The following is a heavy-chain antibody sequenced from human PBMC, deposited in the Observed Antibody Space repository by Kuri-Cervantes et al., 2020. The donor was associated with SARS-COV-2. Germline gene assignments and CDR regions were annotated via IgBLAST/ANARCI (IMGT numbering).Heavy chain of an antibody. CDR3: VRDPVTPGYYYYYGMDV. Sequence: GGSLRLSCAASGFTFSSYWMHWVRQAPGKGLVWVSRINSDGSSTSYADSVKGRFTISRDNAKNTLYLQMNSLRAEDTAVYYCVRDPVTPGYYYYYGMDVWGQGTTVTVSS. D-gene: IGHD4-23*01. CDR2: INSDGSST. V-gene: IGHV3-74*01. J-gene: IGHJ6*02. CDR1: GFTFSSYW.